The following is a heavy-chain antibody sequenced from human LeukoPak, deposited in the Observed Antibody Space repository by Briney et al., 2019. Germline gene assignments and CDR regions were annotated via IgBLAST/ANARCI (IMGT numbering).Heavy chain of an antibody. Sequence: SETLSLTCAVHGGSFSGNYWSWIRQPPAQGLEWIGSIYYSGSTYYNPSLKSRVTISVDTSKNQFSLKLSSVTAADTAVYYCARLGNSGYDYWGQGTLVTVSS. D-gene: IGHD3-22*01. CDR3: ARLGNSGYDY. CDR1: GGSFSGNY. CDR2: IYYSGST. V-gene: IGHV4-34*01. J-gene: IGHJ4*02.